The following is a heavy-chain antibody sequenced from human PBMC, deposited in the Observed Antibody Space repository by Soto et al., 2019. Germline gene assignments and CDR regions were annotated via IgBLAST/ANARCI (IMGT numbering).Heavy chain of an antibody. CDR1: GGTFSSYA. D-gene: IGHD2-2*01. CDR3: ARSQGSSTSLEIYYYYYYGMDV. Sequence: QVQLVQSGAEVKKPGSSVKVSCKASGGTFSSYAISWLRQAPGQGLEWMGGIIPISDTTNYAQKFQGRVTIPADESTSTAYMELSSLRSEDTAVYYCARSQGSSTSLEIYYYYYYGMDVWCQGTTVTVSS. V-gene: IGHV1-69*01. CDR2: IIPISDTT. J-gene: IGHJ6*02.